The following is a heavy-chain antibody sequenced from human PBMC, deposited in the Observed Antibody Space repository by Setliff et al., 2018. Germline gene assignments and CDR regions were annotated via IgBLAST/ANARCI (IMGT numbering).Heavy chain of an antibody. CDR3: ARAPDSGTYYNLYPYYNDV. J-gene: IGHJ6*03. CDR2: IYSSGSI. CDR1: GGSISGYY. V-gene: IGHV4-59*08. D-gene: IGHD1-26*01. Sequence: SETLSLTCNVSGGSISGYYWSWIRRPPGKGLEWIGNIYSSGSIKYNPSLRSRVTISVDTVKNQFSLRLSSLTAADTAVYYCARAPDSGTYYNLYPYYNDVWGKGTTVTVSS.